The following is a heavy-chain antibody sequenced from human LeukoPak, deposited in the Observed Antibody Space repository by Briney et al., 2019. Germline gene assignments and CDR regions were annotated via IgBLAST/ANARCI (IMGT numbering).Heavy chain of an antibody. CDR2: ISGSGGST. J-gene: IGHJ3*02. CDR1: GFTFDDYA. CDR3: ATYFWTDAFDI. V-gene: IGHV3-23*01. D-gene: IGHD3/OR15-3a*01. Sequence: GGSLRLSCAASGFTFDDYAMHWVRQAPGKGLEWVSAISGSGGSTYYADSVKGRFTISRDNSKNTLYLQMNSLRAEDTAVYYCATYFWTDAFDIWGQGTMVTVSS.